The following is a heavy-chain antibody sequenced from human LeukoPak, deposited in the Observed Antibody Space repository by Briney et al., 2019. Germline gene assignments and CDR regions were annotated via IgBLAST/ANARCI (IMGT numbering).Heavy chain of an antibody. V-gene: IGHV3-21*01. D-gene: IGHD2-2*01. CDR3: AKGVVVVPAAIPQDY. Sequence: GGSLRLSCAASGFTFSTNSMNWVRQAPGKGLEWVASISSSGSYIYYPDSVKGRFTVSRDNAKNSVYLQMNSLRAEDTAVYYCAKGVVVVPAAIPQDYWGQGTLVTVSS. J-gene: IGHJ4*02. CDR1: GFTFSTNS. CDR2: ISSSGSYI.